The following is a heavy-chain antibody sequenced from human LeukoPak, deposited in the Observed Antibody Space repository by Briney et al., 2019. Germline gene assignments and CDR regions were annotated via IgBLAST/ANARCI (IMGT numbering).Heavy chain of an antibody. J-gene: IGHJ5*02. D-gene: IGHD3-22*01. CDR2: IKQDGSEK. Sequence: PGGSLRLSCAASGFTFSSNCMNWVRQAPGKGLEWVANIKQDGSEKYYVDSVKGRFTISRDNAKNSVYLQMNSLRGEDTAVYYCAREGSSGFGSWGQGTLVTVSS. V-gene: IGHV3-7*01. CDR3: AREGSSGFGS. CDR1: GFTFSSNC.